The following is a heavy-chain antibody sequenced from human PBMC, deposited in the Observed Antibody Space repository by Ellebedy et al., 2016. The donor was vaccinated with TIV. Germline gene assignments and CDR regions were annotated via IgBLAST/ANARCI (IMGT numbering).Heavy chain of an antibody. J-gene: IGHJ4*02. D-gene: IGHD1-7*01. Sequence: GESLKISCAASGFTFSSYSMNWVRQAPGKGLEWVSSISSSSSYIYYADSVKGRFTISRDNAKNSLYLQMNSLRAEDTAVYYCARSGLGLNWGQGTLVTVSS. CDR2: ISSSSSYI. V-gene: IGHV3-21*01. CDR1: GFTFSSYS. CDR3: ARSGLGLN.